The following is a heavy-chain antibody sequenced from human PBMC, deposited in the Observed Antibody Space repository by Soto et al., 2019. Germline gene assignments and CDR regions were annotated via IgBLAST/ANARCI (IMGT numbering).Heavy chain of an antibody. CDR1: GGSVSSGSYY. V-gene: IGHV4-61*01. J-gene: IGHJ5*02. D-gene: IGHD3-3*01. Sequence: SETLSLTCTVSGGSVSSGSYYWSWIRQPPGKGLEWIGYIYYSGSTNYNPSLKSRVTISVDTSKNQFSLKLSSVTAADTAVYYRARGKGSKFRFLEWLRHNWFDPWGQGSMVTVYS. CDR3: ARGKGSKFRFLEWLRHNWFDP. CDR2: IYYSGST.